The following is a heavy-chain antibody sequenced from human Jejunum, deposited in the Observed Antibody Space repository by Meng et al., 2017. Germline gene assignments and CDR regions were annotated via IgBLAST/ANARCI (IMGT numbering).Heavy chain of an antibody. V-gene: IGHV4-34*02. D-gene: IGHD1-26*01. CDR1: GGSISGYF. CDR3: ARHEVDFDN. J-gene: IGHJ4*02. CDR2: FTRGGTT. Sequence: QGQLQPWGRGLLKPSETLSLTCAVYGGSISGYFWSWIRQAPGEGLEWVGEFTRGGTTNYNPSLKSRVTISADTSKNQFSLTLSSVSAADTAVYYCARHEVDFDNWGQGTLVTVFS.